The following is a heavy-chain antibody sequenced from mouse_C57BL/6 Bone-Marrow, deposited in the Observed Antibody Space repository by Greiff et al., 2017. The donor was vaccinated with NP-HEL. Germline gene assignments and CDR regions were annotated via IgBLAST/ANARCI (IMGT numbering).Heavy chain of an antibody. CDR2: INPYNGGT. J-gene: IGHJ1*03. CDR1: GYTFTDYY. CDR3: ARRGLLWYFDV. V-gene: IGHV1-19*01. Sequence: VQLQQSGPVLVKPGASVKMSCKASGYTFTDYYMNWVKQSHGKSLEWIGVINPYNGGTIYNQKFKGKATLTVDKSSSTAYMELRSLTSEDTAVYYCARRGLLWYFDVWGTGTTVTVSS. D-gene: IGHD2-1*01.